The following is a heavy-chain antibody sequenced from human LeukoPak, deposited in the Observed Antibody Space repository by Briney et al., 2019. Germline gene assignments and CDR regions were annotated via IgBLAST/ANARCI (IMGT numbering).Heavy chain of an antibody. CDR2: IFPGDSDT. D-gene: IGHD2-8*01. V-gene: IGHV5-51*01. CDR3: ARRQGYCTNGVCYTLYGMDV. CDR1: GYSFTSYW. Sequence: GESLKISRKGSGYSFTSYWIGWVRQMPGKGLEWMGIIFPGDSDTRYSPSFQGQVTISADKSISTAYLQWSSLKASDTATYYCARRQGYCTNGVCYTLYGMDVWGQGTTVTVSS. J-gene: IGHJ6*02.